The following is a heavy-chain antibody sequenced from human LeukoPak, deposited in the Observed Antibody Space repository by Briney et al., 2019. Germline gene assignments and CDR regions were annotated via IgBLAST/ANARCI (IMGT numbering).Heavy chain of an antibody. J-gene: IGHJ6*02. V-gene: IGHV1-3*01. CDR2: INAGNGNT. D-gene: IGHD3-10*01. CDR1: GYIFTDYA. CDR3: ARGSGSYSHYYYYGMDV. Sequence: ASVKVSCRASGYIFTDYAILWVRQAPGQRLEWLGWINAGNGNTKYSQNFQGRVTITRDTSASTAYMELSSLRSEDTAVYYCARGSGSYSHYYYYGMDVWGQGTTVTVSS.